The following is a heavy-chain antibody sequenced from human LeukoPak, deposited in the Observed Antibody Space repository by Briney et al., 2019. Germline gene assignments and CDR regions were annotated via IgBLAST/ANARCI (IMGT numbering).Heavy chain of an antibody. CDR1: GFTVSSNY. Sequence: PGGSLRLSCAASGFTVSSNYMSWVRQAPGKGLEWVSVIYSGGSTYYADSVKGRFTISRDNSKNTLYLQMNSLRVEDTAIYYCAKDLLQGDGYWDIDSWGQGTLVSVSS. V-gene: IGHV3-66*01. CDR3: AKDLLQGDGYWDIDS. J-gene: IGHJ4*02. CDR2: IYSGGST. D-gene: IGHD5-24*01.